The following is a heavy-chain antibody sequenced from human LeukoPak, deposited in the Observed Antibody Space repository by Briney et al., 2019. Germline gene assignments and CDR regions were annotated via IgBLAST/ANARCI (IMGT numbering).Heavy chain of an antibody. V-gene: IGHV3-30*03. CDR2: ISYDGSNK. CDR1: GFTFSNFG. J-gene: IGHJ4*02. CDR3: ARGRGGSGREAYNVDY. Sequence: GGTLRLSCAASGFTFSNFGMSWVRQAPGQGLEWVAVISYDGSNKYYADSVKGRFTVSRDNAKNSLFLQMNSLRDEDTAVYYCARGRGGSGREAYNVDYWGQGTLVTVSS. D-gene: IGHD5-24*01.